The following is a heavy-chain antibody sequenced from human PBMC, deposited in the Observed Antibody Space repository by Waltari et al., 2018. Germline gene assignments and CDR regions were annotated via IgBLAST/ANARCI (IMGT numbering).Heavy chain of an antibody. V-gene: IGHV4-34*02. D-gene: IGHD1-26*01. J-gene: IGHJ6*02. CDR3: AKTLLVSLYGLDV. CDR2: VSHRGNT. CDR1: GGPLSGYY. Sequence: QVHLQQWGAGLLKPSETLSLTCGVYGGPLSGYYWNWIRQSPERGLGWIGEVSHRGNTTYNPSLSGRATILVDTSRSQVSLKLHSVTAADTAIYYCAKTLLVSLYGLDVWGQGTTVIVSS.